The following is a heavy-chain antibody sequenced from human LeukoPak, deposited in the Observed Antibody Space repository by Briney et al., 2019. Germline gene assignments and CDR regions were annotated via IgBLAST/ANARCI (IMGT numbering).Heavy chain of an antibody. J-gene: IGHJ6*02. CDR3: ARTGDIVVVPDHYGMDV. V-gene: IGHV4-30-2*01. D-gene: IGHD2-2*01. CDR2: IYQSGST. Sequence: PSQTLSLTCAVSGGSISSGGYSWSWIRQPPGKGLEWIGYIYQSGSTYYNPSLKSRVTISVDTSKNQFSLKLSSVTAADTAVYYCARTGDIVVVPDHYGMDVWGQGTTVTVSS. CDR1: GGSISSGGYS.